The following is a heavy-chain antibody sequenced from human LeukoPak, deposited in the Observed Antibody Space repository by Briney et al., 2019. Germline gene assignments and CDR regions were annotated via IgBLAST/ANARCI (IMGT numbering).Heavy chain of an antibody. J-gene: IGHJ5*02. V-gene: IGHV1-24*01. CDR1: GYTLTELS. CDR3: ARGGRIAVAGFNWFDP. D-gene: IGHD6-19*01. Sequence: ASVKVSCKVSGYTLTELSMHWVRQAPGKGLEWMGGFDPEDGETIYAQKFQGRVTMTEDTSTDTAYMELSRLRSDDTAVYYCARGGRIAVAGFNWFDPWGQGTLVTVSS. CDR2: FDPEDGET.